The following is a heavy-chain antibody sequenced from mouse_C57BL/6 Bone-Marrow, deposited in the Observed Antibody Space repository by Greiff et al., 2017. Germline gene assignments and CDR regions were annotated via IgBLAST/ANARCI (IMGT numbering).Heavy chain of an antibody. D-gene: IGHD1-1*01. Sequence: VHLVESGPGLVAPSQSLSITCTVSGFSLTSYAISWVRQPPGKGLEWLGVIWTGGGTNYNSALKSRLSISKDNSKSQVFLKMNRLQTDDTARYYCAITVVGAMDYWGQGTSVTVSS. CDR1: GFSLTSYA. CDR3: AITVVGAMDY. V-gene: IGHV2-9-1*01. CDR2: IWTGGGT. J-gene: IGHJ4*01.